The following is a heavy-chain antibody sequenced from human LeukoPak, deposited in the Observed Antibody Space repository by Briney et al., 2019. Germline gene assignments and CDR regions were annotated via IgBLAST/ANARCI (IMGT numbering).Heavy chain of an antibody. D-gene: IGHD3-16*01. CDR2: LLYSGFT. CDR3: FADRGGDQGDS. Sequence: GSLRLSCAASGFTFNNYWMNWVRQPPGKGLEWIGGLLYSGFTYYHPSLKSRVSISVDTSKNQFSLKLTSVTAADTAVYFCFADRGGDQGDSWGQGTLVTVSS. J-gene: IGHJ4*02. CDR1: GFTFNNYW. V-gene: IGHV4-34*08.